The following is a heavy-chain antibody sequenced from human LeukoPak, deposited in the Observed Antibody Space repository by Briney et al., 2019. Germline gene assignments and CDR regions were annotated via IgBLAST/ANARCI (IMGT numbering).Heavy chain of an antibody. J-gene: IGHJ4*02. CDR1: GFTFSNYG. CDR3: ARDLTQLALFDY. V-gene: IGHV3-33*01. Sequence: PGGSLRLSCAASGFTFSNYGMHWVRQASGKGLEWVAVIWYDGSNKYYADSVKGRFTLSRDNSKNTLFLQMNSLRPEDTAVYFCARDLTQLALFDYWGQGTLVTVSS. CDR2: IWYDGSNK. D-gene: IGHD6-13*01.